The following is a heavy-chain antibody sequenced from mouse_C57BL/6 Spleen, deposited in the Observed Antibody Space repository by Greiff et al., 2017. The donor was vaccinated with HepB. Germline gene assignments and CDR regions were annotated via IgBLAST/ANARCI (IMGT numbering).Heavy chain of an antibody. CDR3: ARDPIYYDYGWDY. Sequence: VQVVESGPGLVQPSQSLSITCTVSGFSLTSYGVHWVRQSPGKGLEWLGVIWSGGSTDYNAAFISRLSISKDNSKSQVFFKMNSLQADDTAIYYCARDPIYYDYGWDYWGQGTTLTVSS. CDR2: IWSGGST. CDR1: GFSLTSYG. J-gene: IGHJ2*01. D-gene: IGHD2-4*01. V-gene: IGHV2-2*01.